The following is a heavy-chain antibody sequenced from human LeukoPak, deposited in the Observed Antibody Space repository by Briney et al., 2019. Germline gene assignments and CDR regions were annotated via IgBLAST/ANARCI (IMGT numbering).Heavy chain of an antibody. CDR1: GGSISSYY. J-gene: IGHJ4*02. CDR3: ARDYDFWSASIPFDY. Sequence: SETLSLTCTVSGGSISSYYWSWIRQSPGQGLEWIGFIYYSGSTNYNPSLKSRVTMSVDTSKNQFSLKLSSVTAADTAVYYCARDYDFWSASIPFDYWGQGTLVTVSS. D-gene: IGHD3-3*01. V-gene: IGHV4-59*12. CDR2: IYYSGST.